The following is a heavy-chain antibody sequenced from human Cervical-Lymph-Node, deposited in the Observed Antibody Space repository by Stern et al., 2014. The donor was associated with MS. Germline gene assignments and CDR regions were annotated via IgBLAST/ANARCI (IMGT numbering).Heavy chain of an antibody. CDR2: IYPGDSDT. Sequence: EVQLVESGAEVKKPGESLKISCKGSGYSFTSYWIGWVRQMPGKGLKWMGIIYPGDSDTRYSPSFQGQVTISADKSISTAYLQWSSLKASDTAMYYCARGRQTHYGDWGGLDYWGQGTLVTVSS. V-gene: IGHV5-51*01. CDR3: ARGRQTHYGDWGGLDY. CDR1: GYSFTSYW. D-gene: IGHD4-17*01. J-gene: IGHJ4*02.